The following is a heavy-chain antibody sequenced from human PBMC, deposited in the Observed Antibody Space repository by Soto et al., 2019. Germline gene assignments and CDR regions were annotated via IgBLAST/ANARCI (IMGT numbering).Heavy chain of an antibody. D-gene: IGHD1-26*01. CDR1: GGSISVYY. V-gene: IGHV4-59*01. J-gene: IGHJ4*02. Sequence: SETLSLTCTISGGSISVYYWSWIRQPPGQALEWIGYIYDSGSPYYNPSLRSRVIISADTSKNQISLKLTSATAADTAVYYCARGVGSSPPRYWGRGTLVTVSS. CDR3: ARGVGSSPPRY. CDR2: IYDSGSP.